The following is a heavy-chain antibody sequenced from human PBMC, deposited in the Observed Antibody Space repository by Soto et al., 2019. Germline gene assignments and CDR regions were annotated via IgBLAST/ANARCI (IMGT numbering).Heavy chain of an antibody. CDR3: AKEVAATPYFDY. Sequence: QVQLVESGGGVVQPGRSLRLSCAASGFTFSSYAMHWVRQAPGKGLEWVAVISYDGSNKYYADSVKGRFTISRDNSKNPLYLQMNSLRAEDPAVYYCAKEVAATPYFDYWGQGTLVTVSS. CDR1: GFTFSSYA. D-gene: IGHD2-15*01. J-gene: IGHJ4*02. CDR2: ISYDGSNK. V-gene: IGHV3-30-3*01.